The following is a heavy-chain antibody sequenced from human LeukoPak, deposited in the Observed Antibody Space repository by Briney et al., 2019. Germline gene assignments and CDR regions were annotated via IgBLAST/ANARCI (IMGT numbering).Heavy chain of an antibody. D-gene: IGHD3-3*01. Sequence: ASVKVSCKASGYTFTGYYMHWVRQAPGQGLEWMGWINPNSGGTNYAQKFQGRVTMTRDTSISTAYMELSRLRSDDTAVYYCARQNDDDFWSGMYYFDDWGQGTLVTVSS. CDR2: INPNSGGT. CDR3: ARQNDDDFWSGMYYFDD. CDR1: GYTFTGYY. V-gene: IGHV1-2*02. J-gene: IGHJ4*02.